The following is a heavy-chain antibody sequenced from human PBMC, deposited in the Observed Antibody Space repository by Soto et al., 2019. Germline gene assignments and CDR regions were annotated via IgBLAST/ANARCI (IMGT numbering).Heavy chain of an antibody. J-gene: IGHJ4*02. CDR3: ARADLSWWLVDY. Sequence: SETLSLTCTVSGGSISSYYWSWIRQPPGKGLEWIGYIHYSGSTNYNPSLKSRVTISVDTSKNQFSLKLSSVTAADTAVYYCARADLSWWLVDYWGQGTLVTVSS. CDR1: GGSISSYY. V-gene: IGHV4-59*01. CDR2: IHYSGST. D-gene: IGHD2-8*02.